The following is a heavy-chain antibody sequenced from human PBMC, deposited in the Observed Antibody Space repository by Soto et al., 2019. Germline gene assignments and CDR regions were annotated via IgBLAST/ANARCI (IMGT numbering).Heavy chain of an antibody. CDR2: IYYSGST. CDR3: ARLGGYYQAFDQ. Sequence: SETLSLTCTVSGGSMNTFYWGWFRQPPGKGLEWVGYIYYSGSTTYSPSLKSRVTISLDTSKNQFSLILNSVTAADTAVYYCARLGGYYQAFDQWGQGSLVTVSS. D-gene: IGHD3-22*01. V-gene: IGHV4-59*08. J-gene: IGHJ4*02. CDR1: GGSMNTFY.